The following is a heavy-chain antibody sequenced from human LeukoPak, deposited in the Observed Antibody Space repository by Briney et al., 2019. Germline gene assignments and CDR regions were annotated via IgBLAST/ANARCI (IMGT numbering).Heavy chain of an antibody. CDR2: IYDNGST. CDR1: GGSISSNSYY. CDR3: ARLIMYYYDTTHYYDWFDP. Sequence: KPSETLSLTCTVSGGSISSNSYYWGWIRQPPGKGLEWIGSIYDNGSTKYNPSLKSRVTISIDTSKSQFSLRLSSVTAADTAIYYCARLIMYYYDTTHYYDWFDPWGQGTLVTLSS. D-gene: IGHD3-22*01. V-gene: IGHV4-39*07. J-gene: IGHJ5*02.